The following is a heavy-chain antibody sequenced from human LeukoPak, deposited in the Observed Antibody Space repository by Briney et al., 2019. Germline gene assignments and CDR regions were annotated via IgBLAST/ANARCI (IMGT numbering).Heavy chain of an antibody. D-gene: IGHD6-13*01. Sequence: PSETLSLTCSVSGASMRRYYWSWIRQPPGKGLEWIGYIYYSGSTNYNPSLKSRVTISVDTSKNQFSLKLSSVTAADTAVYYCARTAAGTFYYYYYGMDVWGQGTTVTVSS. J-gene: IGHJ6*02. CDR1: GASMRRYY. CDR3: ARTAAGTFYYYYYGMDV. CDR2: IYYSGST. V-gene: IGHV4-59*01.